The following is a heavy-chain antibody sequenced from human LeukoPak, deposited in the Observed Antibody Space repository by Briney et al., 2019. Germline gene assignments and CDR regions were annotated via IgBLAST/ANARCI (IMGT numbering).Heavy chain of an antibody. CDR1: GGSISTSSYY. CDR2: IYYSGST. D-gene: IGHD1-1*01. V-gene: IGHV4-39*07. Sequence: SETLSLTCTVSGGSISTSSYYWGWIRQPPGKGLECIGNIYYSGSTYYNPSLKSRVTISVDTSKNQFSLKLSSVTAADTAVYFCARGRVSSSTWYSTYYFYMDVWGKGTTVTVSS. J-gene: IGHJ6*03. CDR3: ARGRVSSSTWYSTYYFYMDV.